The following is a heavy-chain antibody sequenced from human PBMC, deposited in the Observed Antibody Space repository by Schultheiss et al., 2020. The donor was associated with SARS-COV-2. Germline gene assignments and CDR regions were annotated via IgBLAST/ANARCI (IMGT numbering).Heavy chain of an antibody. J-gene: IGHJ4*02. CDR3: ARESRYSYGSDY. V-gene: IGHV3-NL1*01. Sequence: GGSLRLSCAASGFTFSIYGMHWVRQAPGKGLEWVSAISDSDDNTYYADSVKGRFTISRDNSKNTLYLQMNSLRAEDTAVYYCARESRYSYGSDYWGQGTLVTVSS. CDR1: GFTFSIYG. CDR2: ISDSDDNT. D-gene: IGHD5-18*01.